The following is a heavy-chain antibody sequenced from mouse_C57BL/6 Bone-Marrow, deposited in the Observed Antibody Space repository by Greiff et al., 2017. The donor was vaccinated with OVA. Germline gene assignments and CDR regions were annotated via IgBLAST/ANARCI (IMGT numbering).Heavy chain of an antibody. D-gene: IGHD4-1*01. CDR3: ARQTGTWFAY. V-gene: IGHV5-12*01. CDR1: GFTFSDYY. J-gene: IGHJ3*01. CDR2: ISNGGGST. Sequence: EVKLMESGGGLVQPGGSLKLSCAASGFTFSDYYMYWVRQTPEKRLEWVAYISNGGGSTYYPDTVKGRFTISRDNAKNTLYLQMSRLKSEDTAMYYCARQTGTWFAYWGQGTLVTVSA.